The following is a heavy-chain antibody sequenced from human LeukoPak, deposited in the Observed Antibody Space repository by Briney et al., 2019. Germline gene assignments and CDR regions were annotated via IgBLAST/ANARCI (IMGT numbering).Heavy chain of an antibody. CDR3: ARNPVTTKYFDY. CDR2: FDPEDGET. D-gene: IGHD4-17*01. J-gene: IGHJ4*02. V-gene: IGHV1-24*01. CDR1: GYTLTELS. Sequence: ASVKVSCKVSGYTLTELSMHWVRQAPGKGLEWMGGFDPEDGETIYAQKFQGRVTMAEDTSTDTAYMELSSLRSEDTAVYYCARNPVTTKYFDYWGQGTLVTVSS.